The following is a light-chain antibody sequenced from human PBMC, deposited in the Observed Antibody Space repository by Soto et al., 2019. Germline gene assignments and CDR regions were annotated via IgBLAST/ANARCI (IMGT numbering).Light chain of an antibody. CDR1: LSVSSN. CDR3: QQYNNFLT. V-gene: IGKV3-15*01. J-gene: IGKJ4*01. Sequence: EIVMTQSPATLSVSPGERATLSCRASLSVSSNLAWYQQKPGQAPRLLIYGASTRATGIPARFSGSGSGTEFTLTISSLQSEDFAVYYCQQYNNFLTFGGGTKVEIK. CDR2: GAS.